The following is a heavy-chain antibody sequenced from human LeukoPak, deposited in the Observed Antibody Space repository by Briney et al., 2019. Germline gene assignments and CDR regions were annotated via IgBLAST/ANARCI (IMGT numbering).Heavy chain of an antibody. V-gene: IGHV1-69*06. CDR2: IIPIFGTA. J-gene: IGHJ5*02. CDR3: ARESIAAARFDP. CDR1: GGTFSSYA. Sequence: SVKVSCRASGGTFSSYAISWVRQAPGQGLEWMGRIIPIFGTANYAQKFQGRVTITADKSTSTPYMELSSLRSEDTAVYYCARESIAAARFDPWGQGTLVTVSS. D-gene: IGHD6-13*01.